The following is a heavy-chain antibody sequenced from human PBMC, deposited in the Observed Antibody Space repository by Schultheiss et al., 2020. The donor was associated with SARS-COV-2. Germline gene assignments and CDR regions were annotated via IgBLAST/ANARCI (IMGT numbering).Heavy chain of an antibody. CDR3: AKDKLYCSSTSCYRRKIGGGYYMDV. Sequence: SCAASGFTFSSYAMSWVRQAPGKGLEWVSAISGSGGSTYYADSVKGRFTISRDNSKNTLYLQMNSLRAEDTAVYYCAKDKLYCSSTSCYRRKIGGGYYMDVWGKGTTVTVSS. D-gene: IGHD2-2*01. J-gene: IGHJ6*03. V-gene: IGHV3-23*01. CDR2: ISGSGGST. CDR1: GFTFSSYA.